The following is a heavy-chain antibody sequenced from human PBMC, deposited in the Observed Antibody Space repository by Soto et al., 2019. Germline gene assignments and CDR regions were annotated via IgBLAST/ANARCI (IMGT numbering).Heavy chain of an antibody. CDR3: AGRYCTTGVCSTHPYYHIGV. Sequence: EVQLLESGGGLVQPGGSLRLSCAASGFTFSTYAMSWVRQAPGKGLEWVSTITTSGGNTYYADSVQGRVTISRDNSKKPLYLQMNSLRDEEKAVYYCAGRYCTTGVCSTHPYYHIGVWGKGTPVTVSS. J-gene: IGHJ6*03. V-gene: IGHV3-23*01. CDR2: ITTSGGNT. D-gene: IGHD2-8*01. CDR1: GFTFSTYA.